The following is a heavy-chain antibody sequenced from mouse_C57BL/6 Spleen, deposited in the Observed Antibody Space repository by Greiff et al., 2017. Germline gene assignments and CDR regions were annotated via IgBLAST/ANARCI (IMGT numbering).Heavy chain of an antibody. CDR2: INPSTGGT. V-gene: IGHV1-42*01. CDR3: ARWSGSSPAWFAY. Sequence: VQLQQSGPELVKPGASVKISCKASGYSFTGYYMNWVKQSPEKSLEWIGEINPSTGGTTYNQKFKAKATLTVDKSSSTAYMQLKSLTSEDSAVYYCARWSGSSPAWFAYWGQGTLVTVSA. J-gene: IGHJ3*01. CDR1: GYSFTGYY. D-gene: IGHD1-1*01.